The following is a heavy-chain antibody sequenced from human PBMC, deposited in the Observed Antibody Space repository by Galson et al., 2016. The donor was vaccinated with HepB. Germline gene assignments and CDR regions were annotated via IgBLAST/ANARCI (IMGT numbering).Heavy chain of an antibody. V-gene: IGHV4-4*02. Sequence: SETLSLTCDVSGGSISRSNWKSWVRQIPGKGLEWIGQIYHSGTTNYNPSLKSRVTMSVDKSNKQFSLNLRSVTAADTAVYYCASYYDNDYWYFDLWGRGPLVTVSS. J-gene: IGHJ2*01. D-gene: IGHD3-22*01. CDR2: IYHSGTT. CDR3: ASYYDNDYWYFDL. CDR1: GGSISRSNW.